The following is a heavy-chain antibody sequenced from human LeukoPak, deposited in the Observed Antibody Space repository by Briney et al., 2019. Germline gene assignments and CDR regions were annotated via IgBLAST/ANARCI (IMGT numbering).Heavy chain of an antibody. CDR1: GFTVSSNY. Sequence: GGSLRLSCAASGFTVSSNYMNWVRQAPGKGLEWVSVIDSGDRTYYADSVKGRFTISRDNSKNTLCLQMNSLRAEDTAVYYCARDRRVRGVMWNSKSDGFDIWGHGTMVTVSS. J-gene: IGHJ3*02. CDR3: ARDRRVRGVMWNSKSDGFDI. CDR2: IDSGDRT. D-gene: IGHD3-10*01. V-gene: IGHV3-66*01.